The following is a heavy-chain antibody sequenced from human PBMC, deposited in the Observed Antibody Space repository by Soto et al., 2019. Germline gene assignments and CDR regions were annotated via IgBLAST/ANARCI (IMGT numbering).Heavy chain of an antibody. CDR2: IYYSGTT. D-gene: IGHD3-10*01. CDR3: LRFYGNAFDI. J-gene: IGHJ3*02. Sequence: PSETLSLTCIVSGGSLTSSSFYWGWIRQPPGKGLSWIGNIYYSGTTDYNPSLKSRVYVYTDTSRNQLSLTLSSVTAADTAVYYCLRFYGNAFDIWGPGTLVT. CDR1: GGSLTSSSFY. V-gene: IGHV4-39*01.